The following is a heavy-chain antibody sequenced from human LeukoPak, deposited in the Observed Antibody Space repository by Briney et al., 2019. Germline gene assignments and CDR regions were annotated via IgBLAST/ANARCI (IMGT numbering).Heavy chain of an antibody. CDR2: ISAYNGNP. CDR1: GYTLTTFG. D-gene: IGHD6-19*01. Sequence: ASVTVSCKASGYTLTTFGISWVRQAPGQGLEWMGWISAYNGNPNYAQKLRGRVTMTTDTSTSTAYMELRSLRSDDTAVYYCARDRHSSGWENFDYWGQGTLLTVSS. J-gene: IGHJ4*02. CDR3: ARDRHSSGWENFDY. V-gene: IGHV1-18*04.